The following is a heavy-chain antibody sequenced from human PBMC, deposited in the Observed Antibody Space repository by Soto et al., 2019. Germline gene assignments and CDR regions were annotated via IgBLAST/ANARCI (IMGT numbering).Heavy chain of an antibody. J-gene: IGHJ4*02. D-gene: IGHD6-19*01. CDR2: INPSGGST. CDR3: ARWAVAGIGYFDY. V-gene: IGHV1-46*01. Sequence: GASVKVSCKASGYTFTSYYMHWARQAPGQGLEWMGIINPSGGSTSYAQKFQGRVTMTRDTSTSTVYMELSSLRSEDTAVYYCARWAVAGIGYFDYWGQGTLVTAPQ. CDR1: GYTFTSYY.